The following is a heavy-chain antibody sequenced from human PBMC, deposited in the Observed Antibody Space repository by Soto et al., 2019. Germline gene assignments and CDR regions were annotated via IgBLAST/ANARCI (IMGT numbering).Heavy chain of an antibody. CDR2: IIPIFGPP. CDR1: GGTFNWYA. J-gene: IGHJ4*02. Sequence: QVQLVQSGAEVKKPGSSVKVSCKASGGTFNWYAISWVRQAPGQGLEWMGGIIPIFGPPNYAQKFQDRLTITAEEATSAAYMDLSSLRSEDTAVYYCARGERAMATMKRYFDDWGQGTLVTVSS. D-gene: IGHD5-12*01. CDR3: ARGERAMATMKRYFDD. V-gene: IGHV1-69*12.